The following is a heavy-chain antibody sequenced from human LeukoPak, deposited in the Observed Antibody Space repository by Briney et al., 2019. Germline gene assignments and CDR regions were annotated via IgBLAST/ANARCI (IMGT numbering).Heavy chain of an antibody. Sequence: GGSLRLSCTASGFTFGNYAMSWVRQAPGKGLEWVSAISGSGGSTYYADSVKGRFTISRDNSKNTLYLQMNSLRAEDTAVYYCARDIDHRITGTGKPGYYYGMDVWGQGTTVTVSS. CDR1: GFTFGNYA. D-gene: IGHD1-20*01. J-gene: IGHJ6*02. CDR3: ARDIDHRITGTGKPGYYYGMDV. V-gene: IGHV3-23*01. CDR2: ISGSGGST.